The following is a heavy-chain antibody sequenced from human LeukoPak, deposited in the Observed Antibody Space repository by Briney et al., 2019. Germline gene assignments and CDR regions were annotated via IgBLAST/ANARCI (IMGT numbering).Heavy chain of an antibody. Sequence: SETLSLTCAVYGGSFNGYYWSWIRQPPGKGLEWIGEINHSGSTNYNPSLKSRVTISVDTSKNQFSLKLSSVTAADTAVYYCARGGEEDNWFDPWGQGTLVTVSS. CDR1: GGSFNGYY. V-gene: IGHV4-34*01. CDR3: ARGGEEDNWFDP. J-gene: IGHJ5*02. CDR2: INHSGST.